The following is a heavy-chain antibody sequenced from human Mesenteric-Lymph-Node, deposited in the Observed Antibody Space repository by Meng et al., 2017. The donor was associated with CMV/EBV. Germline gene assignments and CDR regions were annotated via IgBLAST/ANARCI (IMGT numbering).Heavy chain of an antibody. D-gene: IGHD2-2*02. J-gene: IGHJ4*02. CDR3: ARGQYLFDY. CDR2: IYSGGST. Sequence: GESLKISCAASEFTVSNNYITWVRQAPGEELEWVSVIYSGGSTYYADSVKGRFTISRDNSQNTVYLQMNSLRSDDTAVYFCARGQYLFDYWGQGTLVTVSS. CDR1: EFTVSNNY. V-gene: IGHV3-66*02.